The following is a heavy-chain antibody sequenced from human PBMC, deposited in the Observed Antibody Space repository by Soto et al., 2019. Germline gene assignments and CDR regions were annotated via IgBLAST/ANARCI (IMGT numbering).Heavy chain of an antibody. CDR3: ARDSGLLDSSGYCVPYYFDY. Sequence: GASVKVSCKASGYTFTSYGISWVRQAPGQGLEWMGWISAYNGNTNYAQKLQGRVTMTTDTSTSTAYMELRSLRSDDTAVYYCARDSGLLDSSGYCVPYYFDYWGQGTLVTVSS. CDR2: ISAYNGNT. D-gene: IGHD3-22*01. J-gene: IGHJ4*02. V-gene: IGHV1-18*01. CDR1: GYTFTSYG.